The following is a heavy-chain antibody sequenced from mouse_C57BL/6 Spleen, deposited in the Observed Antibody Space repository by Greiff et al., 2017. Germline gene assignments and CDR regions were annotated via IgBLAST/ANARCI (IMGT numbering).Heavy chain of an antibody. Sequence: EVQLVESGRGLVQPGGSLSLSCAASGFTFTDYYMSWVRQPPGKALEWLGFIRNKANGYTTEYSASVKGRFTISRDNSQSILYLQMNALRAEDSATYYCARFIRGYAMDYWGQGTSVTVSS. CDR2: IRNKANGYTT. J-gene: IGHJ4*01. CDR3: ARFIRGYAMDY. D-gene: IGHD1-2*01. CDR1: GFTFTDYY. V-gene: IGHV7-3*01.